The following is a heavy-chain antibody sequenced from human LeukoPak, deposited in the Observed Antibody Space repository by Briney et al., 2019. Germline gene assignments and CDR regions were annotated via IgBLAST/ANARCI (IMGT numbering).Heavy chain of an antibody. CDR3: ARDRGVRGHDYGDEQSGPFDC. CDR2: IWSDGSNK. CDR1: GFTFSSYV. D-gene: IGHD4-17*01. J-gene: IGHJ4*02. Sequence: PGRSLRLSCAASGFTFSSYVMHWVRQAPGKGLEWVAVIWSDGSNKYYADSVKGRFTISRDNSKNTLYLQMNSLRAEDTAVYYCARDRGVRGHDYGDEQSGPFDCWGQGTLVTVSS. V-gene: IGHV3-33*01.